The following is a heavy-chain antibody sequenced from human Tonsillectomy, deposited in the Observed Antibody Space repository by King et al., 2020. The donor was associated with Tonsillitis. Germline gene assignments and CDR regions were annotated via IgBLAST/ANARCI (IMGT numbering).Heavy chain of an antibody. V-gene: IGHV2-26*01. J-gene: IGHJ5*02. CDR2: IFSNDEK. CDR1: GFSLSNARMG. D-gene: IGHD6-13*01. CDR3: TRILAAAAHDNWFDP. Sequence: TLKESGPVLVKPTETLTLTCTVSGFSLSNARMGVSWIRQPPGKALEWLAHIFSNDEKSYSTSLKSRLTISKDTSKSQVVLTMTNMDPVDTATYYCTRILAAAAHDNWFDPWGQGTLVTVSS.